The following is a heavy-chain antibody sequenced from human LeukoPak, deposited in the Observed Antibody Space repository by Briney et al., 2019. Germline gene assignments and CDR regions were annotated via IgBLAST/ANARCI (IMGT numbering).Heavy chain of an antibody. CDR1: GYTFTSYD. Sequence: ASVKVSFKASGYTFTSYDINWVRLAHGQGLEWMGWMNPNSGNTSYAQKFQGRVTMTRNTSISTAYMELSSLRSEDTAVYYCARFLSSEWLFQYYYYGMDVWGQGTTVTVSS. D-gene: IGHD3-3*01. J-gene: IGHJ6*02. V-gene: IGHV1-8*01. CDR2: MNPNSGNT. CDR3: ARFLSSEWLFQYYYYGMDV.